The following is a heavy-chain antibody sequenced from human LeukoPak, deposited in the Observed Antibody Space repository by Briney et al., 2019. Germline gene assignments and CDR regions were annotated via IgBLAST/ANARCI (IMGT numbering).Heavy chain of an antibody. CDR3: ARDYSRGAFDI. D-gene: IGHD2-21*01. CDR1: GFTVSSNY. J-gene: IGHJ3*02. V-gene: IGHV3-53*01. Sequence: PGGSLRLSCAASGFTVSSNYMNWVRQAPRKGLDWLSVIYSGGSTYYADSVKGRFTISRDNSKNTLYLQMNSLRVEDTAVYYCARDYSRGAFDIWGRGTMVTVSS. CDR2: IYSGGST.